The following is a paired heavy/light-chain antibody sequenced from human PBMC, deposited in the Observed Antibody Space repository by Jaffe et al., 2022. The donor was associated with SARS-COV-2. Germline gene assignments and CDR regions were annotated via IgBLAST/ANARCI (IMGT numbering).Heavy chain of an antibody. CDR2: IFYSGRT. V-gene: IGHV4-39*01. Sequence: QLQLQESGPGLVRPSETLSLACTVSGGSIRSEHDWWGWIRQSPGKGPEWIGIIFYSGRTHYNVSLKSRVTMSVDTSKNQFSLQLRSVTAADTAVYYCARQYGYGKWYLDLWGRGTLVTVSS. CDR3: ARQYGYGKWYLDL. CDR1: GGSIRSEHDW. D-gene: IGHD5-12*01. J-gene: IGHJ2*01.
Light chain of an antibody. CDR2: EVS. V-gene: IGLV2-18*02. CDR3: SSHTSSDTLV. CDR1: SSDIGNSNL. Sequence: QSALTQPPSVSGSPGQSVTISCTGTSSDIGNSNLVSWYQQPPGTAPKVMIYEVSNRPSGVPDRFSGSKSGNTASLTISGLQAEDEADYYCSSHTSSDTLVFGGGTKLTVL. J-gene: IGLJ2*01.